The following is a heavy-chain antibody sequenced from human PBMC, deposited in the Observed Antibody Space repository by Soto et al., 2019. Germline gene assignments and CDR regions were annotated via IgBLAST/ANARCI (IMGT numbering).Heavy chain of an antibody. D-gene: IGHD6-6*01. CDR1: GYTFTSYD. CDR2: MNPNSGNT. Sequence: ASVKVSCKASGYTFTSYDINWVRQATGQGLEWMGWMNPNSGNTGYAQKFQGRVTMTRNTSISTAYMELSSLRSEDTAVYYCARGTEYSSSYYYYYYMDVWGKGTTVTVSS. CDR3: ARGTEYSSSYYYYYYMDV. V-gene: IGHV1-8*02. J-gene: IGHJ6*03.